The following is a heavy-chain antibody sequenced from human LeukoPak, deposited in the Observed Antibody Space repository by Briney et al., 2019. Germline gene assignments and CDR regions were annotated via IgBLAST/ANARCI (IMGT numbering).Heavy chain of an antibody. J-gene: IGHJ4*02. CDR3: ARGKALDS. Sequence: GASVKVSCKASGYTFSTYSMHWVRQAPGQGREWMGTIYPTGGSTIYAQRFQGRVTMTRDTSASTVYMEVSSLRSDDTAVYYCARGKALDSWGQGTLVTVSS. V-gene: IGHV1-46*01. CDR2: IYPTGGST. CDR1: GYTFSTYS.